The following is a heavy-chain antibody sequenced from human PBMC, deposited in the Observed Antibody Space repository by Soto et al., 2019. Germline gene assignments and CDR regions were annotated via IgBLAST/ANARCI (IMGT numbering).Heavy chain of an antibody. J-gene: IGHJ4*02. CDR3: ASSQKGYNWNYFDH. CDR1: GGSISSSYYY. V-gene: IGHV4-39*01. D-gene: IGHD1-20*01. Sequence: SETLSLTCAVSGGSISSSYYYWGWLRQSPGRGPEWIGSVFYTGFTSYNPSLESRVSVSVDTSKNQFSLKVSAVTAADTAVYYCASSQKGYNWNYFDHWGQGALVTVSS. CDR2: VFYTGFT.